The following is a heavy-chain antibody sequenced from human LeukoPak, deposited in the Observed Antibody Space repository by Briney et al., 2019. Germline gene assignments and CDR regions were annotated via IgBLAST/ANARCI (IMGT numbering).Heavy chain of an antibody. J-gene: IGHJ6*03. V-gene: IGHV4-59*08. D-gene: IGHD3-10*01. CDR1: GGSISNYY. Sequence: KSSETLSLTCTVSGGSISNYYWTWIRQPPGKALEWIGYIYYSGSSSYNPSLSSRVTISLDTSKSQFSLKLSSVTAADTAVYYCARVYGSGSYYNGYYYYYMDVWGKGTTVTISS. CDR2: IYYSGSS. CDR3: ARVYGSGSYYNGYYYYYMDV.